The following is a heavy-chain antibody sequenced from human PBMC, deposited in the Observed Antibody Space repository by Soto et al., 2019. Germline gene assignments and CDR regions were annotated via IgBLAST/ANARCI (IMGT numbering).Heavy chain of an antibody. CDR1: GFTFGDYT. CDR3: ASYLASSYNDDFYDMDC. V-gene: IGHV3-49*03. D-gene: IGHD4-17*01. J-gene: IGHJ6*02. Sequence: PGGSLRLSCVASGFTFGDYTMSWFRQAPGGGLEWVSFIRSKAYGAKKEYAASVKGRLTISRDDSKSIAYLQMNSLKSDDTAVYYCASYLASSYNDDFYDMDCWGQGTTVTVSS. CDR2: IRSKAYGAKK.